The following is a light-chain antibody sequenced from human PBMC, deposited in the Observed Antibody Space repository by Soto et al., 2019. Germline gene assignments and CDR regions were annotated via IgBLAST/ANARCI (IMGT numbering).Light chain of an antibody. CDR3: SSYTSSSTLGV. J-gene: IGLJ1*01. Sequence: QSALTQPASVSGSPGQSITISCTGTSSDVGGYNYVSWYQQHPGKAPKLMIYEVSNRPTGVSNRFSGSKSGNTASLTISGLQDEDEADYYCSSYTSSSTLGVFGTGTKLTVL. V-gene: IGLV2-14*01. CDR2: EVS. CDR1: SSDVGGYNY.